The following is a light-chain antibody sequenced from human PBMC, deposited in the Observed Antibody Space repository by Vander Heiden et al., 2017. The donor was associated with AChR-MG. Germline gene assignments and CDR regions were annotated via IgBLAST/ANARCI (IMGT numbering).Light chain of an antibody. CDR3: QQRGNWPLT. CDR1: QSVGTD. Sequence: EIVLTQSPAILSLSPGQRATLSCRASQSVGTDLAWYQQKPGQAPRLLIYDASNRATGIPARFSGSGSGTDYTLTVSSLEPEDFAVYYCQQRGNWPLTFGGGTKVEI. CDR2: DAS. V-gene: IGKV3-11*01. J-gene: IGKJ4*01.